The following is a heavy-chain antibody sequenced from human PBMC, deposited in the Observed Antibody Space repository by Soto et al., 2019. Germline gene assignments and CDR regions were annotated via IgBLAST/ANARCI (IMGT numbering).Heavy chain of an antibody. D-gene: IGHD3-10*01. Sequence: QVQLQESGPGLVKLSQTLSLTCTVSDDSLTTNKYAWTWIRQNPEKGLEWIGYVYSNGNTRSSPSLQSRVSMSVDTSKSHFSLRLSSVTAADTAVYFCARASYFRPSGSYYFVSWGQGTLVTVSS. J-gene: IGHJ4*02. CDR1: DDSLTTNKYA. CDR3: ARASYFRPSGSYYFVS. V-gene: IGHV4-31*03. CDR2: VYSNGNT.